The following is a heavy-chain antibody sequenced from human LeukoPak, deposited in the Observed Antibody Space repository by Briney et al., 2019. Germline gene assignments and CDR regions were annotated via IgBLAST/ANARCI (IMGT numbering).Heavy chain of an antibody. CDR1: GFTFSSYA. D-gene: IGHD3-3*01. CDR3: AKDRSSRYDFWSGSFSHYYYYYMDV. Sequence: PGGSLRLSCAAYGFTFSSYAMSWVRHAPGKGLEWVSAISGGSADYADSVKGRFSISIDDSKNTLYLQMNSLRAEDTAVYYCAKDRSSRYDFWSGSFSHYYYYYMDVWGKGTTVTVSS. J-gene: IGHJ6*03. CDR2: ISGGSA. V-gene: IGHV3-23*01.